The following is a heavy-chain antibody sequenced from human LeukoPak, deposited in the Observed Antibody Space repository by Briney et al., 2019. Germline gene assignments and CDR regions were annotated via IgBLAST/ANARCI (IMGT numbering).Heavy chain of an antibody. D-gene: IGHD3-3*01. CDR3: ARGFWNRGTLGPYYFDY. J-gene: IGHJ4*02. CDR2: INAGNGDT. Sequence: ASVKLSCKASGYIFTNHAMQWVRQAPGQRLEWMGWINAGNGDTKYSQNFQGRFTITRDTSAGTVYMDLSSLRYEDTAVYYCARGFWNRGTLGPYYFDYWGQGTLVTVSS. V-gene: IGHV1-3*01. CDR1: GYIFTNHA.